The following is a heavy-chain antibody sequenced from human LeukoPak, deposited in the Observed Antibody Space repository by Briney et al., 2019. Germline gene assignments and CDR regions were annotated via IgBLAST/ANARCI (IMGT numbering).Heavy chain of an antibody. CDR1: GYTFTGYY. J-gene: IGHJ4*02. CDR3: ARVSTVTRRETLLY. D-gene: IGHD4-17*01. Sequence: GASVKVSCKASGYTFTGYYMHWVRQAPGQELEWMGWINPNSGGTNYAQKFQGRVTMTRDTSISTAYMELSRLRSDDTAVYYCARVSTVTRRETLLYWGQGTLVTVSS. V-gene: IGHV1-2*02. CDR2: INPNSGGT.